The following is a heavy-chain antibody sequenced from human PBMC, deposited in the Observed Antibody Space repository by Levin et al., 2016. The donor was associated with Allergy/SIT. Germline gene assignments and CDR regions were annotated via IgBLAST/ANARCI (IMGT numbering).Heavy chain of an antibody. J-gene: IGHJ6*02. V-gene: IGHV5-51*01. D-gene: IGHD2/OR15-2a*01. CDR2: IFPGDSGT. CDR3: ARLGMGPGNIHYYYGMDV. Sequence: GGSLRLSCKGSGYSFTSYWIGWVRQMPRKGLEWMGIIFPGDSGTRYSPSFQGQVTLSADKSITTAYLQWSSLKASDTAIYYCARLGMGPGNIHYYYGMDVWGQGTTVTVSS. CDR1: GYSFTSYW.